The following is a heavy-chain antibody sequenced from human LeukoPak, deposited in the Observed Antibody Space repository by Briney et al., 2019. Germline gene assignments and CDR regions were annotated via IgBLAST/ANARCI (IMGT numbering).Heavy chain of an antibody. CDR2: VSTSGGST. CDR3: AKQAYDSPRTDFDY. CDR1: GLTFSRYA. J-gene: IGHJ4*02. V-gene: IGHV3-23*01. D-gene: IGHD3-22*01. Sequence: LGGSLRLSCAASGLTFSRYAMSWVRQAPGKGLEWVSGVSTSGGSTYYADSVKGRFTISRDNSKNTLHLQMNSLRAEDTAIYYCAKQAYDSPRTDFDYWGQGTLVTVSS.